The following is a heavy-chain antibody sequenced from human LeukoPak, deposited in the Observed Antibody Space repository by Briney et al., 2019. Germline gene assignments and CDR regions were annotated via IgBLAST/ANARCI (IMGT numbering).Heavy chain of an antibody. CDR1: GFTFDDYA. J-gene: IGHJ4*02. D-gene: IGHD7-27*01. CDR2: ISGDGGST. V-gene: IGHV3-43*02. CDR3: AKDTSNWGVYYFDY. Sequence: TGGSLRLSCAASGFTFDDYAMHWVRQAPGKGLEWASLISGDGGSTYYADSVKGRFTISRDNSKNSLYLQMNSLRAEDTALYYCAKDTSNWGVYYFDYWGQGTLVTVSS.